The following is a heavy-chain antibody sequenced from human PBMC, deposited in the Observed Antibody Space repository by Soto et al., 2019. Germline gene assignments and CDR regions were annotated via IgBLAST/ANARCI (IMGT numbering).Heavy chain of an antibody. D-gene: IGHD3-22*01. CDR2: ISSSSSYI. CDR3: ARSRITMIVVAPGAFDI. Sequence: VSLRLSCAASGFTFSSYSMNWVRQAPGKGLEWVSSISSSSSYIYYADSVKGRFTISRDNAKNSLYLQMNSLRAEDTAVYYCARSRITMIVVAPGAFDIWGQGTMVTVSS. J-gene: IGHJ3*02. CDR1: GFTFSSYS. V-gene: IGHV3-21*01.